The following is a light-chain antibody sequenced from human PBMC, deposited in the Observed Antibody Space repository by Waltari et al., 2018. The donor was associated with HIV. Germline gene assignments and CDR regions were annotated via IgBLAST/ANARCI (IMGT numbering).Light chain of an antibody. V-gene: IGKV1-27*01. CDR2: AAS. CDR3: QKFNSAPLT. CDR1: QAINNY. Sequence: DIQMTQSPSSLSAFIGDTVTITCRASQAINNYLAWYQHRPGEAPHLLIYAASTLQSGVPSRFSGSGSGTDFTITITNLQPEDVGTYYCQKFNSAPLTFGGGTKVEIK. J-gene: IGKJ4*01.